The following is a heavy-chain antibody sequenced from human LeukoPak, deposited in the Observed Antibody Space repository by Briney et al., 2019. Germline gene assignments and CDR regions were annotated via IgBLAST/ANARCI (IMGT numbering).Heavy chain of an antibody. J-gene: IGHJ4*02. CDR2: ISGSGGST. CDR1: GFTFSSYA. CDR3: AKSLGVRDYYYDSSGYYYFDY. Sequence: GGSLRLSCAASGFTFSSYAMSWVRQAPGKGLEWVSAISGSGGSTYYADSVKGRFTISRDNSKNTLYLRMNSLRAEDTAVYYCAKSLGVRDYYYDSSGYYYFDYWGQGTLVTVSS. D-gene: IGHD3-22*01. V-gene: IGHV3-23*01.